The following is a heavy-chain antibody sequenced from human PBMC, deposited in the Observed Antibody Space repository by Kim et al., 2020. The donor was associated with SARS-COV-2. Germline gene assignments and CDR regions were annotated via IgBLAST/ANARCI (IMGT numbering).Heavy chain of an antibody. J-gene: IGHJ4*02. D-gene: IGHD2-15*01. Sequence: GGSLRLSCAASGFTFSSYAMSWVRQAPGKGLEWVSAISGSGGSTYYADSVKGRFTISSDNSKNTLYLQMNSLRAEDTAVYYCAKDRVVAATPYYFDYWGQGTLVTVSS. V-gene: IGHV3-23*01. CDR1: GFTFSSYA. CDR2: ISGSGGST. CDR3: AKDRVVAATPYYFDY.